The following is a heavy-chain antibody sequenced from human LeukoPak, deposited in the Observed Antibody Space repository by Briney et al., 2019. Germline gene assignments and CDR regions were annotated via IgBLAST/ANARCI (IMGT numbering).Heavy chain of an antibody. CDR3: AREKSSGWAHWFDP. CDR2: IYYSGST. D-gene: IGHD6-19*01. Sequence: PSETLSLTCTVSGGSISSSSYYWGWIRQPPGKGLEWIGSIYYSGSTYYNPSLKSRVTISVDTSKNQFSLKLSSVTAADTAVYYCAREKSSGWAHWFDPWGQGTLVTVSP. J-gene: IGHJ5*02. V-gene: IGHV4-39*07. CDR1: GGSISSSSYY.